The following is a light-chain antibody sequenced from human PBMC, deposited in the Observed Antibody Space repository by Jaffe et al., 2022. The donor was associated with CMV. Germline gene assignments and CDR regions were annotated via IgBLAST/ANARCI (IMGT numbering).Light chain of an antibody. CDR2: AAS. CDR1: QAIGND. V-gene: IGKV1-6*02. CDR3: LQDYNYPYT. J-gene: IGKJ2*01. Sequence: AIQMTQSPSSLSASVGDRVTVTCRASQAIGNDLGWYQQKPGKAPTLLIFAASSLETGVPSRFNGGGSGTDFTLTITGLQPEDFATYYCLQDYNYPYTFGQGTKLEIK.